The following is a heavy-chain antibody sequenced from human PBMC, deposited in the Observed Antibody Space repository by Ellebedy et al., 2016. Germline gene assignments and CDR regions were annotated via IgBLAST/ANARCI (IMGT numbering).Heavy chain of an antibody. CDR1: GFIFSHYS. CDR3: ARGQDYAFDH. J-gene: IGHJ4*02. V-gene: IGHV3-48*02. Sequence: LSLTXAASGFIFSHYSMNWVRQAPGKGLEWISHITGSSGTRIYVDSVKGRYIISRDNAKNSLFLQMNSLRDEDTAVYYCARGQDYAFDHWGQGALVTVSS. D-gene: IGHD3-16*01. CDR2: ITGSSGTR.